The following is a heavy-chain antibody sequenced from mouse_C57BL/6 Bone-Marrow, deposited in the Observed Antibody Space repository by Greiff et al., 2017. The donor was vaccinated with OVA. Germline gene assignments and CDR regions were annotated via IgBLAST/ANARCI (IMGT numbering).Heavy chain of an antibody. V-gene: IGHV5-12*01. CDR3: ARQGGDYGGFDY. D-gene: IGHD2-4*01. Sequence: EVKLVESGGGLVQPGGSLKLSCAASGFTFSDYYMYWVRQTPEKRLEWVAYISNGGGSTYYPDTVKCRFTISRDNAKNTLYLQMSRLKSEDTAMYYCARQGGDYGGFDYWGQGTTLTVSS. CDR2: ISNGGGST. CDR1: GFTFSDYY. J-gene: IGHJ2*01.